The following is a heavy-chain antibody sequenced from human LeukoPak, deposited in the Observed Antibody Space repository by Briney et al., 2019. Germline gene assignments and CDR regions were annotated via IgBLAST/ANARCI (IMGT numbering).Heavy chain of an antibody. V-gene: IGHV1-69*01. J-gene: IGHJ6*04. D-gene: IGHD2-2*01. CDR3: ARNAVPDRPFSGMDV. CDR2: IIPIFGTA. Sequence: AWVKVSFKASGGTFSSYAISWVRQAPAQGLEWMGGIIPIFGTANNAQKFQGRVTITADESTSTAYMELSSLRSEDTAVYYCARNAVPDRPFSGMDVWGKGTTVTVSS. CDR1: GGTFSSYA.